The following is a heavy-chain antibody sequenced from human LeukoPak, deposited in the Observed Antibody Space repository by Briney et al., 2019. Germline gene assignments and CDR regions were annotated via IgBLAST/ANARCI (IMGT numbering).Heavy chain of an antibody. V-gene: IGHV3-23*01. Sequence: GGSLRLSCAASGFTFSSYAMSWVRQAPGKGLEWVSAISSSGGSTYYADSVKGRFSISRDNSKNTLYLQMNSLRAEDTAVYYCAKGRAAEHTAMVHYYYYGMDVWGQGTTVTVSS. CDR1: GFTFSSYA. J-gene: IGHJ6*02. CDR3: AKGRAAEHTAMVHYYYYGMDV. D-gene: IGHD5-18*01. CDR2: ISSSGGST.